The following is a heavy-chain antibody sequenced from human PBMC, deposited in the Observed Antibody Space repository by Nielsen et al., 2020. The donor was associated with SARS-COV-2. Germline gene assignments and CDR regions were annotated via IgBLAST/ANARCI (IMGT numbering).Heavy chain of an antibody. V-gene: IGHV3-33*01. D-gene: IGHD1-26*01. CDR2: IWYDGSNE. Sequence: GESLKISCAASGFTFSSYSMHWVRQAPGKGLEWVAVIWYDGSNEYYGGSVKGRFTISRDNSKNTVYLQMNSLRAEDTAVYYCASLRVWDPFDYWGQGTLVTVSS. CDR1: GFTFSSYS. J-gene: IGHJ4*02. CDR3: ASLRVWDPFDY.